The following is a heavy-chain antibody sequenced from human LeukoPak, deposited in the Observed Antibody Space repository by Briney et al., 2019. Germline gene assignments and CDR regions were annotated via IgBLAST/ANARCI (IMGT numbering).Heavy chain of an antibody. D-gene: IGHD3-3*01. CDR1: GFTVSSNY. V-gene: IGHV3-66*01. CDR3: ARNPTPYYDFWSGNTTYYYGMDV. CDR2: IYSGGST. Sequence: GGSLRLSCAASGFTVSSNYMSWVRQAPGKGLEWVSVIYSGGSTYYADSVKGRFTISRDNSKNTLYLQMNSLRAEDTAVYYCARNPTPYYDFWSGNTTYYYGMDVWGQGTTVTVSS. J-gene: IGHJ6*02.